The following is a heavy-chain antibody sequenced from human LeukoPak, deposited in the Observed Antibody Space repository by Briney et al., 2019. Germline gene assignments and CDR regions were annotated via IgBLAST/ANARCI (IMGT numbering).Heavy chain of an antibody. D-gene: IGHD3-10*01. J-gene: IGHJ4*02. Sequence: GRSLRLSCAASGFTFNTHGMHWVRQAPGKGLEWVSAISGSGGSTYYADSVKGRFTISRDNSKSTLYLQMNSLRAEDSAVYYCAKDRFYGSGSYTFDSWGQGTLVTVSS. CDR3: AKDRFYGSGSYTFDS. CDR1: GFTFNTHG. V-gene: IGHV3-23*01. CDR2: ISGSGGST.